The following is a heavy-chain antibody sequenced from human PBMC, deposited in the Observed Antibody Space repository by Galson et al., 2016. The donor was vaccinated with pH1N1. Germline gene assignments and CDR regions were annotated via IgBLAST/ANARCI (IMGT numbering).Heavy chain of an antibody. D-gene: IGHD3-22*01. CDR2: ISVSGAST. CDR1: GFTFSVFA. CDR3: VKYDSSGYYYGRLAN. J-gene: IGHJ4*02. V-gene: IGHV3-23*01. Sequence: SLRLSCAASGFTFSVFAMYWVRQAPGKGLEWVSGISVSGASTHFADSVKGRFTISRDNSKNALYLEMNSLTGEDTAFYYCVKYDSSGYYYGRLANWGQGTLVTVSS.